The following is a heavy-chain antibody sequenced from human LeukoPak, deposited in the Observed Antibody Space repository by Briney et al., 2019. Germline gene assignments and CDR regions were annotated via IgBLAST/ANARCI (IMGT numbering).Heavy chain of an antibody. CDR3: AKVAYDTYGHYYHDYFDY. CDR2: ISCRDDRT. J-gene: IGHJ4*02. CDR1: GFSFSAYA. Sequence: PGGSLRLSCAASGFSFSAYAMTWVRQAPGKGLEWVSSISCRDDRTYYADSAKGRFTISRDNSKNTLYLQMNSLRAEDTALYYCAKVAYDTYGHYYHDYFDYWGQGTLVTVSS. V-gene: IGHV3-23*01. D-gene: IGHD3-22*01.